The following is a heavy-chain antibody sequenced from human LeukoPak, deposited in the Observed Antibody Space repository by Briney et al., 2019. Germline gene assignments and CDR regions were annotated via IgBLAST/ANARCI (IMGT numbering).Heavy chain of an antibody. CDR1: GYTFTGYY. D-gene: IGHD2-15*01. CDR3: ARDQYCSGGSCPNYFDY. J-gene: IGHJ4*02. V-gene: IGHV1-2*02. CDR2: INPNSGGT. Sequence: ASVKVSCKASGYTFTGYYMHWVRQAPGQGLEWMGWINPNSGGTNYAQKFQGRVTMTRDTSISTAYMELSRLRSDDTAVYYCARDQYCSGGSCPNYFDYWGQGTPVTVSS.